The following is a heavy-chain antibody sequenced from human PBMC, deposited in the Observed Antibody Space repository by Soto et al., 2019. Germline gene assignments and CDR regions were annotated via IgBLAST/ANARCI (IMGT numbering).Heavy chain of an antibody. CDR1: GFTFSDHY. J-gene: IGHJ4*02. D-gene: IGHD2-15*01. CDR2: TRNKANSYTT. CDR3: ATCSGGSCYSRAFDY. Sequence: EVQLVESGGGLVQPGGSLRLSCAASGFTFSDHYMDWVRQAPGKGLEWVGRTRNKANSYTTDYAASVKGRLTISRDASKNSGFLQIPSLNTEDTAVYYCATCSGGSCYSRAFDYWGQGTLVTVSS. V-gene: IGHV3-72*01.